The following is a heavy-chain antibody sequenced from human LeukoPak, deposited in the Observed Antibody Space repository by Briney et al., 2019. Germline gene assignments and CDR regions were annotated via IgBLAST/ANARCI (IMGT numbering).Heavy chain of an antibody. J-gene: IGHJ6*03. CDR1: GDNVSSNSAA. CDR3: AREMVVVAATRYYYYYYMDV. Sequence: SQTLSLTCAISGDNVSSNSAAWNWIRQSPSRGLEWLGRTYYRSKWYNDYAVSVKSRITINPDTSKNQFSLQLNSVTPEDTAVYYCAREMVVVAATRYYYYYYMDVWGKGTTVTVSS. CDR2: TYYRSKWYN. D-gene: IGHD2-15*01. V-gene: IGHV6-1*01.